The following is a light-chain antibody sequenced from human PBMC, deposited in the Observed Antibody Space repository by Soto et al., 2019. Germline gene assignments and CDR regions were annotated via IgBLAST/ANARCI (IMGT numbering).Light chain of an antibody. V-gene: IGKV1-5*03. Sequence: DIQMTQSPSTLSASVGDRVTITCRASQSISSWLAWYQQKPGKAPKLLIYKASSLESGVPSRFSGSGSGTEITLTISSLQPDEFATYYCQQYNSYPLTFGGGTKVEIK. J-gene: IGKJ4*01. CDR3: QQYNSYPLT. CDR2: KAS. CDR1: QSISSW.